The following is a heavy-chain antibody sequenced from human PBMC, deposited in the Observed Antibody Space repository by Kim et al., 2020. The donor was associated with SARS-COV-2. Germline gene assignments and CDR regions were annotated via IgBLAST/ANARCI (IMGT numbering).Heavy chain of an antibody. CDR1: GGSISSYY. D-gene: IGHD2-8*02. CDR3: ARDQGRGVGNWFDP. J-gene: IGHJ5*02. Sequence: SETLSLTCTVSGGSISSYYWSWIRQPPGKGLEWIGYIYYSGSTNYNPSLKSRVTISVDTSKNQFSLKLSSVTAADTAVYYCARDQGRGVGNWFDPWGQGTLVTVSS. V-gene: IGHV4-59*01. CDR2: IYYSGST.